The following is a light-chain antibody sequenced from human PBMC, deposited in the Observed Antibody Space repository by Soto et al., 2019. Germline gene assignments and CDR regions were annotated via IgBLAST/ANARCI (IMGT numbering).Light chain of an antibody. V-gene: IGKV1-5*01. J-gene: IGKJ1*01. CDR1: QSITNS. Sequence: DIQMTQSPATLSASVGDRVTITCRASQSITNSLAWYQQKPGKAPKVLIYDASSLESGVPSRFSGSGSGTDFTLTISSLQSEDFAIYYCQQYNDWPLTFGQGTKVDIK. CDR2: DAS. CDR3: QQYNDWPLT.